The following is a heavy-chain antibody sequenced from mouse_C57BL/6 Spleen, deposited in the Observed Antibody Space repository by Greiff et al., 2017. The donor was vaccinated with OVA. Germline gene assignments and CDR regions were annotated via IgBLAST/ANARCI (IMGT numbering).Heavy chain of an antibody. CDR1: GFSFNTYA. D-gene: IGHD1-1*02. V-gene: IGHV10-1*01. J-gene: IGHJ2*01. CDR2: IRSKSNNYAT. CDR3: VRHGNYFDC. Sequence: EVKLQESGGGLVQPKGSLKLSCAASGFSFNTYAMNWVRQAPGKGLEWVARIRSKSNNYATYYADSVKDRFTISRDDSESMLYLQMNNLKTEDTAMYYCVRHGNYFDCWGQGTTLTVSS.